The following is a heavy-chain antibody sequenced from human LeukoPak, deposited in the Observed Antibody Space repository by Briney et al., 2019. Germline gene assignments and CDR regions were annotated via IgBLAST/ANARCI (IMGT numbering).Heavy chain of an antibody. D-gene: IGHD2-2*01. CDR1: GYTFTTYS. J-gene: IGHJ1*01. CDR2: ISVNNGGT. Sequence: RASVKVPCKASGYTFTTYSLAWVRQAPGQSLEWMGWISVNNGGTNYAQSFQDRLTLTRDTSTNTAYLELRSLRSDDTAIIYCATATQPRGYFLHWGQGTLVTVSS. V-gene: IGHV1-18*01. CDR3: ATATQPRGYFLH.